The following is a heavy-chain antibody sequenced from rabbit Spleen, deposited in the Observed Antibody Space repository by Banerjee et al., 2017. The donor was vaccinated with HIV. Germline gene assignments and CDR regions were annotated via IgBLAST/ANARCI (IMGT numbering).Heavy chain of an antibody. CDR3: VRGGGGGGDGFDF. V-gene: IGHV1S45*01. D-gene: IGHD2-1*01. J-gene: IGHJ4*01. Sequence: QEQLEESGGDLVKPGASLTLTCTASGIDFSGYYFMCWVRQAPGKGLEWIACIYAGDSSTRYATWAKGRFTISKTSSTTVTLQMTTPTAADTATYFCVRGGGGGGDGFDFWGPGTLVTVS. CDR1: GIDFSGYYF. CDR2: IYAGDSST.